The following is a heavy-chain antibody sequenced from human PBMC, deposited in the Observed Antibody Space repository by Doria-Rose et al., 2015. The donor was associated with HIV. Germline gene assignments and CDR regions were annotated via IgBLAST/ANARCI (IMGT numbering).Heavy chain of an antibody. V-gene: IGHV2-26*01. Sequence: QITLKESGPVLVKPTETLTLTCTVSGVSLSSPGMGVSWIRQPPGKALEWLANMFSDDERSYKTALKSRLTISRATSKSQVVLTMTDMDPVDTATYYCARIKSSRWYHKYYVDFWGQGTLVIVSA. CDR1: GVSLSSPGMG. CDR2: MFSDDER. CDR3: ARIKSSRWYHKYYVDF. D-gene: IGHD6-13*01. J-gene: IGHJ4*02.